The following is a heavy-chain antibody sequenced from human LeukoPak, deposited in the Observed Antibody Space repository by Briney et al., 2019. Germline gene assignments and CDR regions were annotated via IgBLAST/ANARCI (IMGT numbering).Heavy chain of an antibody. Sequence: GASVKVSCKASGYIFNNYGINWVRQAPGQGLEWMGWINTHTGNPTYAQGFTGRFVFSLDTSVSTAYLQITSLEAEDTAVYYCARPRGSGWFDYYYYGMDVWGQGTTVTVSS. V-gene: IGHV7-4-1*02. D-gene: IGHD6-19*01. CDR1: GYIFNNYG. J-gene: IGHJ6*02. CDR3: ARPRGSGWFDYYYYGMDV. CDR2: INTHTGNP.